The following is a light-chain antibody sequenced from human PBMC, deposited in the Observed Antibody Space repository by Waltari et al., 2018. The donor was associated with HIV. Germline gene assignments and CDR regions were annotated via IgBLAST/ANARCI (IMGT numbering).Light chain of an antibody. V-gene: IGLV1-40*01. CDR2: DNT. CDR3: QSFDSSLSGYV. J-gene: IGLJ1*01. CDR1: RSHIRAGFD. Sequence: QSVLTQPPSVSGAPGQRVTISCTGSRSHIRAGFDAYWYQPLPGPAPKLLMYDNTNRPAGVPDRFSGSRSGSSASLAITGLQAEDEADYYCQSFDSSLSGYVFGTGTKVTVL.